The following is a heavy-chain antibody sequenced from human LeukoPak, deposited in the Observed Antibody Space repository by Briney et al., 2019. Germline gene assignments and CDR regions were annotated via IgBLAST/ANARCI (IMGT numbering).Heavy chain of an antibody. CDR2: IYPGDSDT. Sequence: GESLKISCKGSGYSFTSYWIGWVRQMPGKGLEWMGTIYPGDSDTRYSPSFQGQVTISADKSISTAYLQWSSLKASDTAMYYCARLGVYDSSGYYYGADYWGQGTLVTVSS. CDR3: ARLGVYDSSGYYYGADY. J-gene: IGHJ4*02. D-gene: IGHD3-22*01. V-gene: IGHV5-51*01. CDR1: GYSFTSYW.